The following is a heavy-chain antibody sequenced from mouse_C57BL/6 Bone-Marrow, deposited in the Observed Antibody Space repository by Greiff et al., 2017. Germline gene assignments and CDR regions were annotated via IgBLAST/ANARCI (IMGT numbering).Heavy chain of an antibody. CDR3: ARDALYDGYYVGWYFDV. J-gene: IGHJ1*03. Sequence: EVQLQQSGPELVKPGASVKIPCKASGYTFTDYNMDWVKQSHGKSLEWIGDINPNNGGTIYNQKFKGKATLTVDKSSSTAYMELRSPTSEDTAVYYCARDALYDGYYVGWYFDVWGTGTTVTVSS. V-gene: IGHV1-18*01. CDR1: GYTFTDYN. D-gene: IGHD2-3*01. CDR2: INPNNGGT.